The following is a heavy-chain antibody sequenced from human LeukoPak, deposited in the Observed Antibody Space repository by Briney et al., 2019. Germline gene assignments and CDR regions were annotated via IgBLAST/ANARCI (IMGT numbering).Heavy chain of an antibody. D-gene: IGHD6-19*01. CDR1: GFTFSSYA. J-gene: IGHJ4*02. CDR3: ARPGQGSSGSFDY. Sequence: GGSLRLSCAASGFTFSSYAMHWVRQAPGKGLEWVAVISYDGSNKYYADSVKGRFTISRDNSKNTLYLQMNSLRAEDTAVYYCARPGQGSSGSFDYWGQGTLVTVSS. V-gene: IGHV3-30-3*01. CDR2: ISYDGSNK.